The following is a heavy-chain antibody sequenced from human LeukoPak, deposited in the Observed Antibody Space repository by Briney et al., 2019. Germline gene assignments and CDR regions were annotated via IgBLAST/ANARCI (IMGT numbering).Heavy chain of an antibody. CDR1: GFTFSSYA. J-gene: IGHJ4*02. D-gene: IGHD3-16*02. Sequence: GGSLRLSCAASGFTFSSYAMSWVRQAPGKGLEWVPAISGSGGSTYYADSVKGRFTISRDNSKNTLYLQMNSLRAEDTAVYYCAKVLGELSSLDYWGQGTLVTVSS. V-gene: IGHV3-23*01. CDR2: ISGSGGST. CDR3: AKVLGELSSLDY.